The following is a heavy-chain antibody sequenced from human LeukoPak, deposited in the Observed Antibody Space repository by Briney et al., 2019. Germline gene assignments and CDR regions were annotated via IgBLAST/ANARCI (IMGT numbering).Heavy chain of an antibody. CDR3: ASRDPITYYDFWSGYSDFDY. Sequence: ASVKVSCKASGYTFTGYYMHWVRQAPGQGLEWMGRINPNSGGTNYAQKFQGRVTMTRDTSISTAYMGLSRLRSDDTAVYYCASRDPITYYDFWSGYSDFDYWGQGTLVTVSS. D-gene: IGHD3-3*01. J-gene: IGHJ4*02. CDR2: INPNSGGT. CDR1: GYTFTGYY. V-gene: IGHV1-2*06.